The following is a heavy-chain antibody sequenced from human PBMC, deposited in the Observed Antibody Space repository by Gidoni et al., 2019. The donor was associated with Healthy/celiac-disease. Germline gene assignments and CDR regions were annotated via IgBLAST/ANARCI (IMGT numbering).Heavy chain of an antibody. J-gene: IGHJ5*02. D-gene: IGHD6-19*01. CDR1: GFTFSNAW. V-gene: IGHV3-15*01. Sequence: EVQLVESGGGLVKPGGSLRLSCAASGFTFSNAWMSWVRQAPGKGLEWVGRIKSKTDGGTTDYAAPVKGRFTISRDDSKNTLYLQMNSLKTEDTAVYYCTPGRGYSSGWYEFDPWGQGTLVTVSS. CDR3: TPGRGYSSGWYEFDP. CDR2: IKSKTDGGTT.